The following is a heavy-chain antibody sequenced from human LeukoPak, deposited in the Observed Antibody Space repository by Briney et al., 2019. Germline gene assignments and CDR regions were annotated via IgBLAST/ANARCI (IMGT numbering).Heavy chain of an antibody. V-gene: IGHV3-23*01. J-gene: IGHJ6*02. CDR2: ISGSGGST. CDR3: AKGPYSSGWPSSFHYHGMGV. Sequence: GGSLRLSCTASGFTFSSYAMTWVRLAPGKGLEWVSAISGSGGSTYYADSVKGRFTISRDNSKNTLYLQMSSLRADDTAVYYCAKGPYSSGWPSSFHYHGMGVWGQGTTVTVSS. CDR1: GFTFSSYA. D-gene: IGHD6-19*01.